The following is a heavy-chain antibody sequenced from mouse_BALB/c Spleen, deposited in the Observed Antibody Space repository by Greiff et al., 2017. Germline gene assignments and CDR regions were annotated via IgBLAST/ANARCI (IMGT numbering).Heavy chain of an antibody. Sequence: VQLVESGPGLVAPSPSLSITCTVSGFSFTSYGVHWVRQPPGKGLEWLGVIWAGGSTNYNSALMSSLSISKDNSKSQVFLKMNSLQTDDTAMYYCARGDGNDEGWYVDGWGAGTTVTVSS. J-gene: IGHJ1*01. V-gene: IGHV2-9*02. D-gene: IGHD2-12*01. CDR3: ARGDGNDEGWYVDG. CDR1: GFSFTSYG. CDR2: IWAGGST.